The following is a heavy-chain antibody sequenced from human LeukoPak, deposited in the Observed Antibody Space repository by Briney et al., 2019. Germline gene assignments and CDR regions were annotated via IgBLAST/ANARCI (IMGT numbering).Heavy chain of an antibody. CDR3: ARRKFSDTWFDP. CDR2: VYPAGSRI. D-gene: IGHD1-14*01. J-gene: IGHJ5*02. CDR1: EYDSANYW. Sequence: GESLRTSCKGSEYDSANYWIGWVRQMPGKGMGWMGIVYPAGSRIHYSPSFQGQVTMSVDRSISTAYLQWTSVKASDTAMYFCARRKFSDTWFDPWGQGTLVTVSS. V-gene: IGHV5-51*01.